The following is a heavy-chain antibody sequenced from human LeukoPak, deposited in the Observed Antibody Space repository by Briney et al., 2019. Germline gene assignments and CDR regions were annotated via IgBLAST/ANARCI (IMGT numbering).Heavy chain of an antibody. J-gene: IGHJ4*02. CDR2: VDPEDGET. CDR3: ANTRISGSNFDY. V-gene: IGHV1-69-2*01. D-gene: IGHD3-22*01. Sequence: ASVKISCKVSGYTFTDYYVHWVQQAPGKGLEWMGLVDPEDGETIYAEKFQGRVTITADTSTDTAYMELSSLRSEDTAVYYCANTRISGSNFDYWGQGTLVTVSS. CDR1: GYTFTDYY.